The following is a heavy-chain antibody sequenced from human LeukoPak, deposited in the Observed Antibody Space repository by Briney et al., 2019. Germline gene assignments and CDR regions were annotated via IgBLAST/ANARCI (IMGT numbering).Heavy chain of an antibody. CDR2: IHQSGTT. Sequence: PSETLSLTCTVSGYSISSGYYWGWIRQPPGKGLEWIGSIHQSGTTYYNPSLKSRVTISVDTSKNQFSLKMKSVTAADTAVYYCARGTPIAARPFNDWGQGTLVTVSS. CDR1: GYSISSGYY. CDR3: ARGTPIAARPFND. J-gene: IGHJ4*02. V-gene: IGHV4-38-2*02. D-gene: IGHD6-6*01.